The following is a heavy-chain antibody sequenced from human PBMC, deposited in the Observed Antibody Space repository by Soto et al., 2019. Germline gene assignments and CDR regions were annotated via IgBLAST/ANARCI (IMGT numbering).Heavy chain of an antibody. D-gene: IGHD4-17*01. Sequence: EVQLVESGGGLVQPGRSLRLSCAASGFTFDDYAMHWVRQAPGKGLEWVSGISWNSGSIGYADSVKGRFTISRDNAKNSLYLQMSSRRAEDTALYYCAKDGDYGDYYYYMDVWGKGTTVTVSS. CDR1: GFTFDDYA. V-gene: IGHV3-9*01. CDR3: AKDGDYGDYYYYMDV. J-gene: IGHJ6*03. CDR2: ISWNSGSI.